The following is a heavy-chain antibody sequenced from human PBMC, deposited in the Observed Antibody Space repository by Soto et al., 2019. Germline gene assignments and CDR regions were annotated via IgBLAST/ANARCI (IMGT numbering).Heavy chain of an antibody. V-gene: IGHV3-48*02. CDR3: ARDKSITDILTGYYTLHDAFDI. CDR1: GSTFSSYS. D-gene: IGHD3-9*01. CDR2: ISSSSSTI. Sequence: AGGSLRLSCAASGSTFSSYSMNWVRQAPGKGLEWVSYISSSSSTIYYADSVKGRFTISRDNAKNSLYLQMNSLRDEDTAVYYCARDKSITDILTGYYTLHDAFDIWGQGTMVTVSS. J-gene: IGHJ3*02.